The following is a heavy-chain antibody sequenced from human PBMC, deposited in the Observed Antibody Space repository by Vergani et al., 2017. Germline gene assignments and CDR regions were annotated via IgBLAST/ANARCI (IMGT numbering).Heavy chain of an antibody. CDR2: IRSKANSYAT. Sequence: EVQLVESGGGLVQPGGSLKLSCAASGFTFSGSAMHWVRQASGKGLEWVGRIRSKANSYATAYAASVKGRFTISRDDSKNTAYLQMNSLKTEDTAVYYCTTLSPNWAHWWGQGTLVNVSS. CDR3: TTLSPNWAHW. CDR1: GFTFSGSA. J-gene: IGHJ4*02. D-gene: IGHD7-27*01. V-gene: IGHV3-73*01.